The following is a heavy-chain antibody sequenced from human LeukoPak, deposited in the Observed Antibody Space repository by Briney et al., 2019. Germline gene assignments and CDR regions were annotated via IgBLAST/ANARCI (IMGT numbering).Heavy chain of an antibody. V-gene: IGHV3-7*01. CDR2: IKGDGGEK. CDR1: DFIFSVYW. D-gene: IGHD2-2*01. CDR3: ARQLPARIQSAFDL. Sequence: GGSLRLSCAASDFIFSVYWMTWVRQAPGRGLEWVADIKGDGGEKSYVDSVKGRFTISRDNAKNSLYLQMDSLRVDDSAVYYCARQLPARIQSAFDLWGQGTMVTVSS. J-gene: IGHJ3*01.